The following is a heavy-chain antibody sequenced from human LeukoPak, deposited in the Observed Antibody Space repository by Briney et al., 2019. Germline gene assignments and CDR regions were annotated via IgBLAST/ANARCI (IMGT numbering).Heavy chain of an antibody. CDR2: ISYDGSNK. CDR3: AKRGAEVGATIAPGDY. V-gene: IGHV3-30*04. J-gene: IGHJ4*02. D-gene: IGHD1-26*01. CDR1: GFTFSSYA. Sequence: GGSLRLSCAASGFTFSSYAMHWVRQAPGKGLEWVAVISYDGSNKYYADSVKGRFTISRDNSKNTLYVQMNSLRAEDTAVYYCAKRGAEVGATIAPGDYWGQGTLVTVSS.